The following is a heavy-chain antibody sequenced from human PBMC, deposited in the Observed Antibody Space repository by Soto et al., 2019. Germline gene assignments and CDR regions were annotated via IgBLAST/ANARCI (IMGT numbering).Heavy chain of an antibody. J-gene: IGHJ4*02. V-gene: IGHV1-18*01. D-gene: IGHD2-15*01. CDR3: ARDLSGFGYCSGGSCYPTDY. CDR2: ISAYNGNT. Sequence: GASVKVSCKASGYTFTSYGISWVRQAPGQGLEWMGWISAYNGNTNYAQKLQGRVTMTTDTSTSTAYMELRSLRSDDTAVYYCARDLSGFGYCSGGSCYPTDYWGQGTLVTVS. CDR1: GYTFTSYG.